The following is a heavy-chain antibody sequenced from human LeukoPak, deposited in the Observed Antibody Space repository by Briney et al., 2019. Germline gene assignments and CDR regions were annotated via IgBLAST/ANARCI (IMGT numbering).Heavy chain of an antibody. CDR3: ASPDIPRAVSQSGAWYYFDY. D-gene: IGHD6-25*01. Sequence: GGSLRLSCAASGFTFTTYAMSWVRQAPGKGLEWVSVISAEGGSTYYADSVKGRFTIPRDNSRNTLYLQMNSLRVEDTAMYYCASPDIPRAVSQSGAWYYFDYWGQGTLVTVSS. CDR1: GFTFTTYA. J-gene: IGHJ4*02. CDR2: ISAEGGST. V-gene: IGHV3-23*01.